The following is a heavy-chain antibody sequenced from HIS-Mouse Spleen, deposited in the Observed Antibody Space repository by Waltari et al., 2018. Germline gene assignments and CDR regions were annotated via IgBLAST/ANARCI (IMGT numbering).Heavy chain of an antibody. CDR2: IKSKTDGGTT. D-gene: IGHD3-9*01. CDR3: IATTGY. J-gene: IGHJ4*02. Sequence: EVQLVESGGVSVNPGGSLIVSCPAAASTFSNAGMSWVGQAPGKGLEWVGRIKSKTDGGTTDYAAPVKGRFTISRDDSKNTLYLQMNSLKTEDTAVYYCIATTGYWGQGTLVTVSS. V-gene: IGHV3-15*01. CDR1: ASTFSNAG.